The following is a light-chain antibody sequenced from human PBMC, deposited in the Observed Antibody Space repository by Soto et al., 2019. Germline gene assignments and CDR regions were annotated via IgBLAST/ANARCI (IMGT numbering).Light chain of an antibody. V-gene: IGKV3-11*01. J-gene: IGKJ4*01. CDR1: QSVSSF. CDR3: QQRGNWPLT. Sequence: EIVLTQSPATLSLSPGERATLSCRASQSVSSFLAWYQQKPGQAPMLLIYDASDRATGLPARFSGSGSGTDFTLTISSLEPEDFAVYYCQQRGNWPLTFGGGTKVEIK. CDR2: DAS.